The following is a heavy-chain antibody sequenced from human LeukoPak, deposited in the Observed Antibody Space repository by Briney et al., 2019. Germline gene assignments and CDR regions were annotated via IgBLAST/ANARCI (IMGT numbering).Heavy chain of an antibody. CDR1: GYTFTTYA. Sequence: ASVKVSCKASGYTFTTYAIHWVRQAPGPRLEWMGWINTGNGNTKHSQNFQGRVTITRDTSASTAYMELSSLRSEDTAVYYCARHSLTYPAGFDYWGQGTLVTVSS. J-gene: IGHJ4*02. V-gene: IGHV1-3*04. CDR3: ARHSLTYPAGFDY. CDR2: INTGNGNT. D-gene: IGHD2/OR15-2a*01.